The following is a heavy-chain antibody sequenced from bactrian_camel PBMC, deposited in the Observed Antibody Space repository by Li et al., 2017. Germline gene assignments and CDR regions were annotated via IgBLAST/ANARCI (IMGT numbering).Heavy chain of an antibody. CDR3: ATDVGLGYLAYNY. V-gene: IGHV3S53*01. D-gene: IGHD5*01. J-gene: IGHJ4*01. CDR2: TDSDGST. CDR1: ASVYC. Sequence: HVQLVESGGGSVQAGGSLTLSCVASASVYCMGWFRQAPGKEREGVAATDSDGSTTYADSVKGRFTISKDNAKNTVYLQMNSLKSEDTALYYCATDVGLGYLAYNYWGQGTQGTV.